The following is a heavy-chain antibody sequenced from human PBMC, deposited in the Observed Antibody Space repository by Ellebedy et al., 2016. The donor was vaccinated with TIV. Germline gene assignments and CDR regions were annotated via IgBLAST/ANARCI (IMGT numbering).Heavy chain of an antibody. J-gene: IGHJ3*01. Sequence: SETLSLXCTVSGGSISNSNWWSWVRQPPGEGLEWIGEIFQSGATNYIPSLKSRVTISLDRSKNQFSLSLYSVTAADTAVYYCARESLNPATGAATDAFDVWGQGTMVTVSS. D-gene: IGHD6-19*01. V-gene: IGHV4-4*02. CDR2: IFQSGAT. CDR1: GGSISNSNW. CDR3: ARESLNPATGAATDAFDV.